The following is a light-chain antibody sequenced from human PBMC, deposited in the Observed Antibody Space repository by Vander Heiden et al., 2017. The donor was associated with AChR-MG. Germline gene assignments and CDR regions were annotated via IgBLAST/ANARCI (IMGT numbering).Light chain of an antibody. V-gene: IGKV3-20*01. CDR3: QQDGSSPWT. Sequence: IVLTQSPGTLSLSPGDRATLPSRASQRVSSSYLAWYQQKPGQAPRLLIYGASSRATGIPDRFSGSGSGTDFTLTISRLEPEDFAVYYCQQDGSSPWTFGQGTKVEIK. CDR1: QRVSSSY. CDR2: GAS. J-gene: IGKJ1*01.